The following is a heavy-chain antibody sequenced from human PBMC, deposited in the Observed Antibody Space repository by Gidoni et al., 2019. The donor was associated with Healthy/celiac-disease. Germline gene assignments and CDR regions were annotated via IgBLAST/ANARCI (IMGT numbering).Heavy chain of an antibody. Sequence: QVQLVQSGAEVKKTGASVKVSCKASGYTFTSYAMHWVRQAPGQRLEWMGWINAGNGNTKYSQKFQGRVTINRDKSASTAYMELSSLRSEDTAVYYCARGSVVSGRNDYWGQGTLVTVSS. V-gene: IGHV1-3*01. J-gene: IGHJ4*02. CDR3: ARGSVVSGRNDY. CDR1: GYTFTSYA. CDR2: INAGNGNT. D-gene: IGHD1-26*01.